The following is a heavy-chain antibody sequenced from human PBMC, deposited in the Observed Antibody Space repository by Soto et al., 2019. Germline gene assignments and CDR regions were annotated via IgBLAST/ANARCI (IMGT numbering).Heavy chain of an antibody. V-gene: IGHV3-23*01. Sequence: EVQLLESGGGLVQPGGSLRLSCAASGFTFSSYAMTWVRQAPGKGLEWVSVVSGGAGSIYYADSVKGRFTISRDNSNNTLYLHMASLTAEDSAIYYCAKGGYNMNSHLDGWGQGTLVSVSS. CDR1: GFTFSSYA. CDR2: VSGGAGSI. CDR3: AKGGYNMNSHLDG. D-gene: IGHD1-7*01. J-gene: IGHJ4*02.